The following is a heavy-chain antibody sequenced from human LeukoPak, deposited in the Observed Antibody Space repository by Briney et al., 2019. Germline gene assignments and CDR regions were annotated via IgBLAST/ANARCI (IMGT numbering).Heavy chain of an antibody. Sequence: ASVKVSCKASGYTFTGYYMHWVRQAPGQGLEWMGWINPNSGGTNYAQKFQGRVTMTRDTSTTTVYMELTSLRSEDTAMYYCARDPSGSWQWFDSWGQGTLVTVSS. CDR2: INPNSGGT. J-gene: IGHJ5*01. CDR3: ARDPSGSWQWFDS. V-gene: IGHV1-2*02. D-gene: IGHD1-26*01. CDR1: GYTFTGYY.